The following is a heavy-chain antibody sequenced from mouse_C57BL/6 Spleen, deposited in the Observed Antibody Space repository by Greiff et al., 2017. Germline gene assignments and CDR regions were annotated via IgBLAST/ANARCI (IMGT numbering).Heavy chain of an antibody. V-gene: IGHV3-6*01. Sequence: EVKLVESGPGLVKPSQSLSLTCSATGYSITSGYYWNWNRQLPGNKLECMGYKSYDGSNNYNPSLKNRISITRDTSENPFFLKLNSVTTEDTATYYCARGSLLAGAMDYWGQGTSVTVSS. CDR3: ARGSLLAGAMDY. D-gene: IGHD2-10*01. J-gene: IGHJ4*01. CDR1: GYSITSGYY. CDR2: KSYDGSN.